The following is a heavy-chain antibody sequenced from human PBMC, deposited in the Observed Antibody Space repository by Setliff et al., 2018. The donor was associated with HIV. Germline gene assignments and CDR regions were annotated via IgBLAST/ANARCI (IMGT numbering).Heavy chain of an antibody. D-gene: IGHD6-6*01. Sequence: PSETLSLTCAVSGGSINSGGYFWGWIRQPPGKGLEWIGTIYYHGSTYYNPSLKSRVTISVDTSKNQFSLKLTSVAAADTAVYYCARHSDIAPRRTYFDYWGQGTLVTVSS. V-gene: IGHV4-39*01. J-gene: IGHJ4*02. CDR1: GGSINSGGYF. CDR3: ARHSDIAPRRTYFDY. CDR2: IYYHGST.